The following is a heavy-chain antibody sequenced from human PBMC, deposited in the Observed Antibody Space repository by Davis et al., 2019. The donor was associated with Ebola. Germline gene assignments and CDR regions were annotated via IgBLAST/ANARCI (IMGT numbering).Heavy chain of an antibody. CDR3: ARANLWPIDY. D-gene: IGHD3-10*01. J-gene: IGHJ4*02. CDR1: GFTFSSYA. V-gene: IGHV3-48*02. Sequence: PGGSLRLSCAASGFTFSSYAMSWVRQAPGKGLEWVSYISSSSSTIYYADSVKGRFTISRDNAKNSLYLQMNSLRDEDTAGYYCARANLWPIDYWGQGTLVTVSS. CDR2: ISSSSSTI.